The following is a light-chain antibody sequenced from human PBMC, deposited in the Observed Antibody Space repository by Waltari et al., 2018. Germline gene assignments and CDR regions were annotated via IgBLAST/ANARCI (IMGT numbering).Light chain of an antibody. V-gene: IGLV3-21*02. J-gene: IGLJ2*01. Sequence: SYVLTQPPSVSVAPGQTASITCGGNNIGSKSVHWYQQRPGQAPVLAVYDDSDRPSGIPGRFSGSNSGNTATLTISRVEAGDEADYYCQLWDLSSDHPLFGGGTKLTVL. CDR2: DDS. CDR1: NIGSKS. CDR3: QLWDLSSDHPL.